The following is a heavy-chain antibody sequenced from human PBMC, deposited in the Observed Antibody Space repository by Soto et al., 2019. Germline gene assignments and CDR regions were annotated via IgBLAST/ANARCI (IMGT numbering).Heavy chain of an antibody. V-gene: IGHV3-13*01. CDR2: VGAGGDT. Sequence: GGSLRLSCAASGYTLRTYDMHWVRQVIGKGLEWVSVVGAGGDTYYADSVKGRFTISREAAKNSLHLQMNSLRVADTAVYDCARGSGYPYYYHGLDVWGQGTTVTVSS. CDR3: ARGSGYPYYYHGLDV. CDR1: GYTLRTYD. J-gene: IGHJ6*02. D-gene: IGHD3-22*01.